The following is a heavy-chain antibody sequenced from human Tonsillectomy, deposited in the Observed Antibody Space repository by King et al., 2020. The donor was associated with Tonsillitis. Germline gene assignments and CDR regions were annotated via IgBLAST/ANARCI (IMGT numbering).Heavy chain of an antibody. Sequence: QLVQSGAEVKKPGASGRVSCKASGYTFTAYYIHWVRQAPGQGLEWMGWINPKSGGTTYTQKFQGKVTMTRDTSISTAYMELSRLRSDDTAVYYCATGGSGWYWVYWGQGTLVTVSS. J-gene: IGHJ4*02. V-gene: IGHV1-2*02. CDR3: ATGGSGWYWVY. CDR1: GYTFTAYY. D-gene: IGHD6-19*01. CDR2: INPKSGGT.